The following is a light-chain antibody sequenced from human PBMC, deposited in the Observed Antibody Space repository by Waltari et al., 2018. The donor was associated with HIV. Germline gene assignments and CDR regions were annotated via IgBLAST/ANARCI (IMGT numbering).Light chain of an antibody. Sequence: SALTHPASVSGSPAQSIPIPCTRPRSDVGGHHYLSWYQQHPGKAPKLMSYEVSNRPSGVSNRFSGSKSGNTASLTISGLQAEDEADYYCSSYTSSSIWVFGGGTKLTVL. V-gene: IGLV2-14*01. CDR1: RSDVGGHHY. CDR3: SSYTSSSIWV. CDR2: EVS. J-gene: IGLJ3*02.